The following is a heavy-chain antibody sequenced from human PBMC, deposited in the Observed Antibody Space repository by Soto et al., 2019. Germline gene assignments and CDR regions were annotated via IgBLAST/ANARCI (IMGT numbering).Heavy chain of an antibody. CDR3: AKYAPYGEHRDWLDP. V-gene: IGHV3-30*18. CDR2: ISYHGINT. J-gene: IGHJ5*02. D-gene: IGHD4-17*01. CDR1: GFTFSSFG. Sequence: GGSLRLSCAASGFTFSSFGMHWVRQAPGKGPEWVAVISYHGINTYYADSVKGRVTISRDNSKNMLYLQMNSLSLEDTAVYYCAKYAPYGEHRDWLDPWGQGTLVTVSS.